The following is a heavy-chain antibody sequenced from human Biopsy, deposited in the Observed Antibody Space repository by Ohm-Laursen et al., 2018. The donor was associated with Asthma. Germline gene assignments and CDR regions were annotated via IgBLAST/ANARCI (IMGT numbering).Heavy chain of an antibody. CDR3: ARKAGSCISRTCYSLDF. CDR2: INSVFGTT. J-gene: IGHJ4*02. D-gene: IGHD2-2*01. CDR1: GGTFNTYV. Sequence: VTISCKSLGGTFNTYVIGWVRQDPGQGLEWMGGINSVFGTTTYPQKFQDRVTITADDSTSTVYMELSSLRSEDTAVYYCARKAGSCISRTCYSLDFWGQGTLVTVSS. V-gene: IGHV1-69*13.